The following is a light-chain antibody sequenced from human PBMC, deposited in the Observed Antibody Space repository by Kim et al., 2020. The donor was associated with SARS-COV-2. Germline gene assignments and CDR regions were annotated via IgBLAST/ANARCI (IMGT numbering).Light chain of an antibody. CDR3: HHLSSSPYYT. J-gene: IGKJ2*01. CDR2: SAS. V-gene: IGKV3-20*01. CDR1: RSMSAGY. Sequence: SPGDTATLPCRASRSMSAGYLTWYQQKPGQAPRLLMYSASIRATGIPDRFRGSESGTDFILTINRLGPEDCAINYCHHLSSSPYYTFGQGTKLEIK.